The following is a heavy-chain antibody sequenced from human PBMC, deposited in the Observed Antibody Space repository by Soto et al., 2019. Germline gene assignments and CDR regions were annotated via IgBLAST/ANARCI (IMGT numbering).Heavy chain of an antibody. J-gene: IGHJ6*02. CDR2: IYYSGST. CDR3: ARMAYYYYYGMDV. V-gene: IGHV4-31*03. Sequence: SETLSLTCTVSGGSISSGGYYWSWIRQHPGKGLEWIGYIYYSGSTYYNPSLKSRVTISVDTSKNQFSLKLSSVTAADTAVYYCARMAYYYYYGMDVWGQGTTVTVS. CDR1: GGSISSGGYY.